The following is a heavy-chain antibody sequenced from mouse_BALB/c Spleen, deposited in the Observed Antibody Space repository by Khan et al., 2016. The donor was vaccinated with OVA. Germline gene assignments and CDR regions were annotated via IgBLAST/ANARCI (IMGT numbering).Heavy chain of an antibody. CDR1: GFSLTNYG. V-gene: IGHV2-2*02. D-gene: IGHD2-1*01. J-gene: IGHJ4*01. CDR2: IWSGGST. Sequence: QVQLQQSGPGLVQPSQSLSITCTVSGFSLTNYGVHWDRQSPGKGLEWLGVIWSGGSTDSNAAFISRLSINKDNSKSQVFFRMNSLQANDTAIYYCARTYFSYGSYGDYYAMDYWGQGTSVTVSS. CDR3: ARTYFSYGSYGDYYAMDY.